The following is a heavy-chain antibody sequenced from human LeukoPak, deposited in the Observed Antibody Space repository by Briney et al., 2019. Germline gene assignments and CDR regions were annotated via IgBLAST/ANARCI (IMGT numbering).Heavy chain of an antibody. V-gene: IGHV3-11*01. CDR3: ARDRFSGSYPLDY. CDR2: ISSSGSII. Sequence: GGSLRLSCTTSGFIFSDYYMSWIRQAPGKGLEWVSYISSSGSIIYYADSVKGRFTISRDNAKNSLYLQMNSLRAEGTAVYYCARDRFSGSYPLDYWGQGTLVTVSS. D-gene: IGHD1-26*01. CDR1: GFIFSDYY. J-gene: IGHJ4*02.